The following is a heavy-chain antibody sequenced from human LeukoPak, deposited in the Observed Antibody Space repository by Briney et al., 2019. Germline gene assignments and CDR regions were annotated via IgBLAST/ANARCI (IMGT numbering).Heavy chain of an antibody. D-gene: IGHD6-13*01. Sequence: GGSLRLSCAGSGFSFNSYALHWVRQAPGKGLEWVSGTSRLGDKQYYADSVKGRFTISRDNSKNTVYLDMNSLRVEETGIYYCAKDSSAWYFYFDSWGQGTPVTVSS. J-gene: IGHJ4*01. CDR1: GFSFNSYA. CDR2: TSRLGDKQ. CDR3: AKDSSAWYFYFDS. V-gene: IGHV3-23*01.